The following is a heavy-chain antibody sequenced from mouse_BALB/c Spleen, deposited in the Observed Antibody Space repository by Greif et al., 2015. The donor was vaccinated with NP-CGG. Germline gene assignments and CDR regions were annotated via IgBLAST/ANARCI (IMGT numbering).Heavy chain of an antibody. J-gene: IGHJ1*01. Sequence: VQLQQSGAELVRPGALVKLSCKASGFNIKDYYMHWVKQRPEQGLEWIGWIDPENGNTIYDPKFQGKASMTADTSSNTAYLQLSSLTSEDTAVYYCASNSLLRLPYWYFDVWGAGTPVTVSS. CDR2: IDPENGNT. D-gene: IGHD1-2*01. CDR1: GFNIKDYY. CDR3: ASNSLLRLPYWYFDV. V-gene: IGHV14-1*02.